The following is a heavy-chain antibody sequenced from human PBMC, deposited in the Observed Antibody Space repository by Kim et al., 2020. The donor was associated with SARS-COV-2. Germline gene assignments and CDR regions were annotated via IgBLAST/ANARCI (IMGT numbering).Heavy chain of an antibody. Sequence: SETLSLTCTVSGGSISSYYWSWIRQPPGKGLEWIGYIYYSGSTNYNPSLKSRVTISVDTSKNQFSLKLSSVTAADTAVYYCARASGYCTNGVCRPYYYYGMDVWGQGTTVTVSS. J-gene: IGHJ6*02. CDR2: IYYSGST. V-gene: IGHV4-59*01. D-gene: IGHD2-8*01. CDR1: GGSISSYY. CDR3: ARASGYCTNGVCRPYYYYGMDV.